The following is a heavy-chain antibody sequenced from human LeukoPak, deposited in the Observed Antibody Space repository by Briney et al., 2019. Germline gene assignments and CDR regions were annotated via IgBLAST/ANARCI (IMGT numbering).Heavy chain of an antibody. J-gene: IGHJ4*02. CDR1: GFTFSSYA. D-gene: IGHD1-26*01. CDR2: ISYDGSNK. CDR3: ATGGNYYNDY. V-gene: IGHV3-30-3*01. Sequence: PGGSLRLSCAASGFTFSSYAMHWVRQAPGKGLEWVAVISYDGSNKYYADSVKGRFTISRDNSKNTLYLQMNSLRAEDTAVYYCATGGNYYNDYWGQGTLVTVSS.